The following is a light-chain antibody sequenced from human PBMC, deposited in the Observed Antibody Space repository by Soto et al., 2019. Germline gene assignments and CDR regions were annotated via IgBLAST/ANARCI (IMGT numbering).Light chain of an antibody. CDR2: AGS. J-gene: IGKJ2*02. CDR1: QDITNY. Sequence: DIQMTQSPSSLSASVGDRVTITCRASQDITNYLNWYQQKPGKAPKLLIYAGSSLQSGVPSRFGGSGSGADFTLTISSLQPEDFATYYCQQSYNTPGTFGQGTKLEI. CDR3: QQSYNTPGT. V-gene: IGKV1-39*01.